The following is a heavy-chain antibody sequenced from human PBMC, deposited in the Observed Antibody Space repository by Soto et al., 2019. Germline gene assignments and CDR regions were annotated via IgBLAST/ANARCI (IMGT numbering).Heavy chain of an antibody. CDR2: IIPIFGTA. CDR1: GGTFSSYA. V-gene: IGHV1-69*01. D-gene: IGHD3-16*01. J-gene: IGHJ3*02. CDR3: AGAQEGLTGAACRGSAFDI. Sequence: QVQLVQSGAEVKKPGSSVKVSCKASGGTFSSYAISWVRQAPGQGLEWMGGIIPIFGTANYAQKFQGRVTITADESTSKAYMELSSLRSEDTAVYYCAGAQEGLTGAACRGSAFDIWGQGTMVTVSS.